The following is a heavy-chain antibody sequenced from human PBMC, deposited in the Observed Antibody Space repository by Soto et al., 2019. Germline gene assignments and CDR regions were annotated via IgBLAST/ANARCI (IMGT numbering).Heavy chain of an antibody. V-gene: IGHV4-59*06. CDR2: IFYSGPT. CDR3: ARSVFP. Sequence: SETLSLTCTVSGGSISSSYLSWIRQRPGKGLEWIGYIFYSGPTYYNPSLKSRVTISVDTSKNQFSLKLSSVTAADTAVYYCARSVFPWGQGTLVTVSS. J-gene: IGHJ5*02. CDR1: GGSISSSY.